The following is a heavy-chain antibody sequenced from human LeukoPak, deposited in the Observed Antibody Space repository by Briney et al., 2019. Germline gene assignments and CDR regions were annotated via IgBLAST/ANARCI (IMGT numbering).Heavy chain of an antibody. D-gene: IGHD5-12*01. Sequence: SSVKVSCKASGGTFSSYAISWVRQAPGQGLEWMGGIIPIFGTANYAQKFQGRVTITADESTSTAYMELSSLRSEDTAVYYCARREYSGYDQPDHWGQGTLVTVSS. CDR1: GGTFSSYA. V-gene: IGHV1-69*01. CDR3: ARREYSGYDQPDH. CDR2: IIPIFGTA. J-gene: IGHJ4*02.